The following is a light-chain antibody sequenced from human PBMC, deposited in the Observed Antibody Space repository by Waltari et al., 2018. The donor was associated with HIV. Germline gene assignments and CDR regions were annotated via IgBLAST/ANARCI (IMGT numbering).Light chain of an antibody. CDR3: QSYDSSLSGRV. CDR2: GNS. V-gene: IGLV1-40*01. Sequence: QSVLTQPPSASGAPGQRVTIPCTGSSPNIGAGYDVPRYQQLPGTAPKLLIYGNSNRPSGVPDRFSGSKSATSASLAITGLQAEDEADYYCQSYDSSLSGRVFGGGTKLTVL. CDR1: SPNIGAGYD. J-gene: IGLJ3*02.